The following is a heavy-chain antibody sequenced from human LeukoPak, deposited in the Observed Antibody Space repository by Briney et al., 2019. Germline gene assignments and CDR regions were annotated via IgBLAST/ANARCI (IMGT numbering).Heavy chain of an antibody. D-gene: IGHD3-22*01. V-gene: IGHV1-18*01. Sequence: AASVKISCKASGYTFTSYGISWVRQAPGQGLEWMGWISTYNGNTNYAQKVQGRVTMTTDTSTSTAYMELRSLRSDDTAVYYCARAAISKDGSGYFYWGQGTLVTVSS. CDR3: ARAAISKDGSGYFY. CDR2: ISTYNGNT. J-gene: IGHJ4*02. CDR1: GYTFTSYG.